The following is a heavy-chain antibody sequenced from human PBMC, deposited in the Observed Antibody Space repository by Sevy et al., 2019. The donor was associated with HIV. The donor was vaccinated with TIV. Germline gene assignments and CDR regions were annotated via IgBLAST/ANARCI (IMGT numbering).Heavy chain of an antibody. V-gene: IGHV6-1*01. CDR1: GDTVSSDSAA. J-gene: IGHJ4*02. D-gene: IGHD1-20*01. CDR2: TYYRSTSHK. Sequence: SQTLSLTCAISGDTVSSDSAAWNWIRQSPARGLEWLGRTYYRSTSHKAYATALNSRMTINPDTSKNQFSLQLKSVTREDPAVYYCARDHNFVLDFWGQGILVTVSS. CDR3: ARDHNFVLDF.